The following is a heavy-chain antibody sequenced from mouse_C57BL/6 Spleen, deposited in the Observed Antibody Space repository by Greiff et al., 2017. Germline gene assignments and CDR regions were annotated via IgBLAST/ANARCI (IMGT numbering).Heavy chain of an antibody. Sequence: QVQLQQSGPELVKPGASVKISCKASGYAFSSSWMNWVKQRPGKGLEWIGRLYPGDGDTNYNGKFKGKATLTADKSSSTAYMQLSSLTSEDSAVYFCATGHDYWGQGTTLTVSS. CDR2: LYPGDGDT. CDR3: ATGHDY. D-gene: IGHD4-1*01. J-gene: IGHJ2*01. V-gene: IGHV1-82*01. CDR1: GYAFSSSW.